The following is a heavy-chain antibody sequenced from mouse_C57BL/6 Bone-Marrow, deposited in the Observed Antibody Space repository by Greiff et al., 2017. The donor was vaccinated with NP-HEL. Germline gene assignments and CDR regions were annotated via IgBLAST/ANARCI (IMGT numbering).Heavy chain of an antibody. CDR2: ISNGGGST. Sequence: DVQLVESGGGLVQPGGSLKLSCAASGFTFSDYYIYWVRQTPEKRLEWVAYISNGGGSTYYPDTVKGRFTISRDNAKNTLYLQMSRLKSEDTAMYYCARHGNYVPFDYWGQGTTLTVSS. CDR3: ARHGNYVPFDY. CDR1: GFTFSDYY. J-gene: IGHJ2*01. D-gene: IGHD2-1*01. V-gene: IGHV5-12*01.